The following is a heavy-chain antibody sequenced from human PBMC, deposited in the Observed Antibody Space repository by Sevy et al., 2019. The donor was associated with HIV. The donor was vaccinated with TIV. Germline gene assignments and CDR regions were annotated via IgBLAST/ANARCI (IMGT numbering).Heavy chain of an antibody. Sequence: SETLSLTCTVSGGSISSSSYYWGWIRQPPGKGLEWIGSIYYSGSTYYNPSLKSRVTISVDTSKNQFSLKLSSVTAADTAVYYCARQSSGSYPLGMDVWGQGTTVTVSS. CDR1: GGSISSSSYY. D-gene: IGHD3-10*01. CDR3: ARQSSGSYPLGMDV. J-gene: IGHJ6*02. CDR2: IYYSGST. V-gene: IGHV4-39*01.